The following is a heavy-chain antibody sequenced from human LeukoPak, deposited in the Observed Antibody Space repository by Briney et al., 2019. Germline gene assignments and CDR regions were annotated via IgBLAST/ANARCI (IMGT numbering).Heavy chain of an antibody. CDR2: IRYDGSIK. J-gene: IGHJ3*01. V-gene: IGHV3-30*02. Sequence: GGSLRLSCAASGFTFSSYGMHWVRQTPGKGLEWVAFIRYDGSIKYYADSAKGRFTISRDNSKNTLNLQMDSLRVEDTALYYCAKVEEISSHYTGGSFDVWGQGTMVTVSS. CDR1: GFTFSSYG. CDR3: AKVEEISSHYTGGSFDV. D-gene: IGHD3-10*01.